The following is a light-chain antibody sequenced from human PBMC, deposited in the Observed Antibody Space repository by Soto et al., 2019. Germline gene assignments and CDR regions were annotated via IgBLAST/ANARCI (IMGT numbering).Light chain of an antibody. Sequence: EIVLTQSPGTLSLSPGERATLSCRASQSVSNNYLAWYQQKPGQGPRLLIYGASSRATGIPDRFSGSGSGTDFTLTISRLEPEDFAVYYCQQRSNWPQTFGPRTKVDIK. V-gene: IGKV3D-20*02. CDR2: GAS. J-gene: IGKJ3*01. CDR3: QQRSNWPQT. CDR1: QSVSNNY.